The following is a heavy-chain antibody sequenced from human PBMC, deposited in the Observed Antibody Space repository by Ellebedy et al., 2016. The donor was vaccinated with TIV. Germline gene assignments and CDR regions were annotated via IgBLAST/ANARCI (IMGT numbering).Heavy chain of an antibody. CDR2: IYSGGST. Sequence: GESLKISCAASGFTVSSNYMSWVRQAPGKGLEWVSVIYSGGSTYYADSVKGRFTISRDNSKNTLYLQMNSLRAEDTAVYYCGVDTAMVINYWGQGTLVTVSS. V-gene: IGHV3-66*01. CDR3: GVDTAMVINY. CDR1: GFTVSSNY. D-gene: IGHD5-18*01. J-gene: IGHJ4*02.